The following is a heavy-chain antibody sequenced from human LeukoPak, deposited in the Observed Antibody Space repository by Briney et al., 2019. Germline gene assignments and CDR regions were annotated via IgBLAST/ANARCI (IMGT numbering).Heavy chain of an antibody. CDR3: TTSPSRSPFHI. V-gene: IGHV3-30*03. CDR1: GFTFSSYG. J-gene: IGHJ3*02. CDR2: ISYDGSNK. Sequence: GGSLRLSCAASGFTFSSYGMHWVRQAPGKGLEWVAVISYDGSNKYYADSVKGRFTISRDNSKNTLYLQMNSLRAEDTAVYYCTTSPSRSPFHIWGQGTMVTVSS.